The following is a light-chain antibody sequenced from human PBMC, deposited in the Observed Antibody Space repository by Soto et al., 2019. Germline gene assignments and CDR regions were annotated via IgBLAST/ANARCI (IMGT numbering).Light chain of an antibody. J-gene: IGKJ1*01. CDR2: GAS. V-gene: IGKV3-20*01. CDR1: QSVSTS. CDR3: QQYDRSPRT. Sequence: VLTQSAGTLSLSPGERATLSCRASQSVSTSMGWYQQKPGQAPRLLIYGASNRATGIPDRFSGSGSGTDFTLTISRLEPEDFAVYYCQQYDRSPRTFGQGTKVDIK.